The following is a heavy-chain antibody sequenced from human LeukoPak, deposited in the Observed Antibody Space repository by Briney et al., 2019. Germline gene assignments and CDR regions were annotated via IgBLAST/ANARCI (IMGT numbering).Heavy chain of an antibody. CDR1: GFTFSSYA. CDR3: ARAPYNFWSGYLAGGYYYMDV. J-gene: IGHJ6*03. Sequence: GGSLRLSCAASGFTFSSYAMHWVRQAPGKGLEYVSAISSNGGSTYYANSVKGRFTISRDNSKNTLYLQMGSLRAEDMAVYYCARAPYNFWSGYLAGGYYYMDVWGKGTTVTVSS. D-gene: IGHD3-3*01. V-gene: IGHV3-64*01. CDR2: ISSNGGST.